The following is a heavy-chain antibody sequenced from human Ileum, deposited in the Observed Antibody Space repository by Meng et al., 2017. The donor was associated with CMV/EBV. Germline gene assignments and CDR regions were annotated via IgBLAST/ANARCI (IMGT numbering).Heavy chain of an antibody. J-gene: IGHJ5*02. Sequence: QVQLSQSGAEVKTPGDSVKVSCNASGYSFTERYTPCVRQAPRQGSECLGWINPNDGDTDYTESFQVRVTLTRDTSITTAYMELHNLKSDDTAIYYCARENWVYDLWGQGTLVTVSS. CDR1: GYSFTERY. CDR3: ARENWVYDL. V-gene: IGHV1-2*02. D-gene: IGHD2/OR15-2a*01. CDR2: INPNDGDT.